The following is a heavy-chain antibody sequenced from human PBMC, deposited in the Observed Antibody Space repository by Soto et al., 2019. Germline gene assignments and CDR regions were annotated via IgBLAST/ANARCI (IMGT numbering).Heavy chain of an antibody. Sequence: QVQLVESGGGVVQPGRSLRLSCAASGFTFSSYGVHWVRQAPGKGLAWVAVISHAGTNKYYADSVKGRFTISRDNSKKPLYLQINSVRAEDTAVYYCAKEREMATIPLDYWGEGTLVTVAS. J-gene: IGHJ4*02. V-gene: IGHV3-30*18. CDR3: AKEREMATIPLDY. CDR2: ISHAGTNK. CDR1: GFTFSSYG. D-gene: IGHD5-12*01.